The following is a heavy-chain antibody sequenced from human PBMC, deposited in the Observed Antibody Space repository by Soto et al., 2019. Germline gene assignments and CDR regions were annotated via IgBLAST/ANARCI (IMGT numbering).Heavy chain of an antibody. CDR3: ARPPGYISDWYYFDL. V-gene: IGHV1-2*02. J-gene: IGHJ4*02. Sequence: QVQLVQSGAEVKKPGASVKVSCEASGYTFTDYYMHWVRQAPGQGFEWMGRISPKSGGTNYAQKFQGRVTMTWDTTLNTAYMELSSLTSEDTAVYYCARPPGYISDWYYFDLWGQGTLITVSS. CDR2: ISPKSGGT. CDR1: GYTFTDYY. D-gene: IGHD3-9*01.